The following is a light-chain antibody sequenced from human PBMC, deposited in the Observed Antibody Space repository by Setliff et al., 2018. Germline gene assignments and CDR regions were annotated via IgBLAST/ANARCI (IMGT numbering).Light chain of an antibody. CDR1: SSDVGAYNY. Sequence: QSALTQPRSVSGSPGRSVTISCTGTSSDVGAYNYVSWYQQHPGKVPKLMIYDVRKRPSGVPDRFSGSKSGNTASLTISGLQAEDEADYYCCSFAGTYYVFGSGTKVTVL. J-gene: IGLJ1*01. CDR3: CSFAGTYYV. CDR2: DVR. V-gene: IGLV2-11*01.